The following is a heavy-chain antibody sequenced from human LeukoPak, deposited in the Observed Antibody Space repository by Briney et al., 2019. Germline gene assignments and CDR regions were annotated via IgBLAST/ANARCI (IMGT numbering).Heavy chain of an antibody. CDR1: GYTLTSYD. V-gene: IGHV1-8*01. CDR3: TRETSSRYFDY. Sequence: ASVKVSCKASGYTLTSYDINWVRQTTGQGLEWMGWMNPNSGRTGYAQNFQGRITITRNTSISTAYMELSSLRSEDTAVYYCTRETSSRYFDYWGQGTLVTVSS. CDR2: MNPNSGRT. J-gene: IGHJ4*02.